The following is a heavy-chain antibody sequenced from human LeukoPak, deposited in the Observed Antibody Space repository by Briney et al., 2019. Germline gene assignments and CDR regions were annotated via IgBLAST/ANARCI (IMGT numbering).Heavy chain of an antibody. Sequence: GGSLRLSCAASGFIFSNYELTWVRQAPGKGLEWVATINQDGGEKYYVDSVKGRFTISRDNAKNSLFLQMNSLRVEDTAVYYCASEGGISGWYDVFDIWGQGTMVTVSS. CDR1: GFIFSNYE. CDR3: ASEGGISGWYDVFDI. D-gene: IGHD6-19*01. V-gene: IGHV3-7*01. CDR2: INQDGGEK. J-gene: IGHJ3*02.